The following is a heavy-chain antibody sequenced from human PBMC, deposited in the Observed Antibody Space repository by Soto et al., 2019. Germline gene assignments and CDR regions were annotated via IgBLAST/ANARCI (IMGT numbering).Heavy chain of an antibody. CDR3: AKDTSNWNYGHFDY. CDR2: ISGGGVST. D-gene: IGHD1-7*01. Sequence: GGSLRLSCAASGFSFSNYAMSWVRQAPGKGLEWVSAISGGGVSTYYADSVKGRFTISRDNSKNTLYLQMNSLRAEDTAFFYCAKDTSNWNYGHFDYWGQGTLVTVSS. CDR1: GFSFSNYA. V-gene: IGHV3-23*01. J-gene: IGHJ4*02.